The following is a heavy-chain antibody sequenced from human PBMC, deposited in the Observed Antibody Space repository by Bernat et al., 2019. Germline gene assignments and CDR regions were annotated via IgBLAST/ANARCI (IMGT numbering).Heavy chain of an antibody. J-gene: IGHJ4*02. Sequence: QVQLVESGGGVVQPGRSLRLSCAASGFTFSSYGMHWVRQAPGKGLEWVAVIWYDGSNKYYADSVRGRFTISRDKSKNTLYLQMNSLRGEDAAVYYCARGPQAGPFDYWGQGTLVTVSS. CDR1: GFTFSSYG. D-gene: IGHD6-19*01. V-gene: IGHV3-33*01. CDR3: ARGPQAGPFDY. CDR2: IWYDGSNK.